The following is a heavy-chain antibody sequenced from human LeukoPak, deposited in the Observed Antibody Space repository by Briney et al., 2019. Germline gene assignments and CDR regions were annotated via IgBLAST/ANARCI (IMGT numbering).Heavy chain of an antibody. CDR3: ARGHSSSPRPYYYYYYMDV. Sequence: GGSLRLSCAASGFTFSDHYMDWVRQAPGKGLEWVGRTRNKANSYTTEYAASVKGRFTISRDDSKNSLYLQMNSLNTEDTAVYYCARGHSSSPRPYYYYYYMDVWGKGTTVTVSS. CDR2: TRNKANSYTT. J-gene: IGHJ6*03. D-gene: IGHD6-6*01. CDR1: GFTFSDHY. V-gene: IGHV3-72*01.